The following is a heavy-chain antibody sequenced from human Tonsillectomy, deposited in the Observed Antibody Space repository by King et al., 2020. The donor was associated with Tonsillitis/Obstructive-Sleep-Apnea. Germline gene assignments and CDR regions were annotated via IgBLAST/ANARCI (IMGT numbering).Heavy chain of an antibody. V-gene: IGHV5-10-1*01. CDR1: GYSFTSYW. J-gene: IGHJ5*02. Sequence: VQLVESGAEVKKPGESLRISCKGSGYSFTSYWINWVRQMPGKGLEWMGRIDPSDSYTNYSPSFQGHVTISADTSISTAYLQWSSLKASDTAMYYCAGEGQWLANWFDPWGQGTLVTVSS. D-gene: IGHD6-19*01. CDR3: AGEGQWLANWFDP. CDR2: IDPSDSYT.